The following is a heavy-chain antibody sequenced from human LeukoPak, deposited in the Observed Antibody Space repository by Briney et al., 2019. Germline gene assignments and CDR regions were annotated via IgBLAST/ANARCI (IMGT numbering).Heavy chain of an antibody. J-gene: IGHJ5*02. D-gene: IGHD3-22*01. CDR3: ASAYDRSGYLTGFDP. V-gene: IGHV4-30-4*01. CDR1: GGSISSGDYY. CDR2: IYYSGST. Sequence: SETLSLTCTVSGGSISSGDYYWSWIRQPPEKGLEWIGYIYYSGSTYYNPSLKSRVTISVDMSKNQFSLELSSVTAADTAMYYCASAYDRSGYLTGFDPWGQGTLVTVSS.